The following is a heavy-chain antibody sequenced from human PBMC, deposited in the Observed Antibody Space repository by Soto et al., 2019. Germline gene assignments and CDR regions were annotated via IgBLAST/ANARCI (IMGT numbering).Heavy chain of an antibody. J-gene: IGHJ6*02. CDR1: GFTFSSYA. D-gene: IGHD2-2*01. CDR2: IRESGTPT. Sequence: EVQLLESGGGLVQPGGSLRLSCAASGFTFSSYAMKWVRQAPGKGLEWVSLIRESGTPTYYADSVKGRFAISRDNSRNTLFLEMYSLRAEDTAVYYCARYIPGVRYYGMDVWGQGTSVTVSS. V-gene: IGHV3-23*01. CDR3: ARYIPGVRYYGMDV.